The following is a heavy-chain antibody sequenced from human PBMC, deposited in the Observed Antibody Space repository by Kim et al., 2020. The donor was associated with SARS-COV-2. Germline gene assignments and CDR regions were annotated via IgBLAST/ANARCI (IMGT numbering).Heavy chain of an antibody. D-gene: IGHD6-19*01. J-gene: IGHJ4*02. CDR1: GGSFSGYY. Sequence: SETLSLTCAVYGGSFSGYYWSWIRQPPGKGLEWIGEINHSGSTNYNPSLKSRVTISVDTSKNQFSLKLSSVTAADTAVYYCARALGIAVAGFNYWGQGTL. CDR2: INHSGST. V-gene: IGHV4-34*01. CDR3: ARALGIAVAGFNY.